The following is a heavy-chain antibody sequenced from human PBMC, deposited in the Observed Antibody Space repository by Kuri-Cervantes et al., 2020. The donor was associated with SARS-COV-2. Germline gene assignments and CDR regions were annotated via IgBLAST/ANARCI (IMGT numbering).Heavy chain of an antibody. J-gene: IGHJ4*02. CDR1: GYTFTSYG. CDR3: ARDTPSGTTNY. CDR2: MNPNSGNT. V-gene: IGHV1-8*02. Sequence: ASVKVSCKASGYTFTSYGINWVRQATGQGLEWMGWMNPNSGNTGYAQKLQGRVTMTRNTSISTAYMELSSLRSEDTAVYYCARDTPSGTTNYWGQGTLVTVSS. D-gene: IGHD1-7*01.